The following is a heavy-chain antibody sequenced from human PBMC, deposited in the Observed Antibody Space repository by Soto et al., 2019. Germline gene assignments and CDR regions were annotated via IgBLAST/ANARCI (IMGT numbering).Heavy chain of an antibody. Sequence: GGSLRLSCAASGFTFSNAWMSWVRQAPGKGLEWVGRIKSKTDGGTTDYAAPVKGRFTISRDDSKNTLYLQMNSLKTEDTAVYYCTTGPTIVGATGYYYYYGMDVWGQGTTVTVSS. V-gene: IGHV3-15*01. CDR2: IKSKTDGGTT. CDR1: GFTFSNAW. D-gene: IGHD1-26*01. J-gene: IGHJ6*02. CDR3: TTGPTIVGATGYYYYYGMDV.